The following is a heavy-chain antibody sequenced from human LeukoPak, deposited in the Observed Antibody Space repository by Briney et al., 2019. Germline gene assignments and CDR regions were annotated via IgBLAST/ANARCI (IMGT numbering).Heavy chain of an antibody. V-gene: IGHV3-53*01. CDR3: AREDSSGWYDY. D-gene: IGHD6-19*01. Sequence: PSETLSLTCAVSGDSLNTNTWWSWVRQPPGKGLEWVSVIYSGGSGGRTYYADSVKGRFTISRDNAKNSLYLQMNSLRAEDTAVYYCAREDSSGWYDYWGQGTLVTVSS. CDR2: IYSGGSGGRT. CDR1: GDSLNTNTW. J-gene: IGHJ4*02.